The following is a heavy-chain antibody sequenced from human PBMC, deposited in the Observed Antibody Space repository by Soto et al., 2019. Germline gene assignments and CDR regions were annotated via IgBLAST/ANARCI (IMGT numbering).Heavy chain of an antibody. CDR3: ARWPQLEPRFDY. J-gene: IGHJ4*02. D-gene: IGHD1-1*01. CDR1: GGSISSGGYY. V-gene: IGHV4-31*03. Sequence: QVQLQESGPGLVKPSQTLSLTCTVSGGSISSGGYYWSWIRQHTGKGLEWIGYIYSSGSTYYNPSLKSRVTISVDTYKNKFSLKLSSVTAEDTAVYYCARWPQLEPRFDYWGQGTLVTVSS. CDR2: IYSSGST.